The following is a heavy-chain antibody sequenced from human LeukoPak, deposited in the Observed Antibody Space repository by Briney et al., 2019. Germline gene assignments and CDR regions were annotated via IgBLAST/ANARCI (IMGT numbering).Heavy chain of an antibody. J-gene: IGHJ3*02. D-gene: IGHD2-21*02. CDR2: IYYSGST. Sequence: PWETVSLICTASGASISSYYWSWIRQTPGKGLEWIGYIYYSGSTKYNPSVKSRVTISVDTSKNHVSLKLSSVTAADTAVYYCARHQVTTSGFDIWGQGTLVTVSS. V-gene: IGHV4-59*08. CDR3: ARHQVTTSGFDI. CDR1: GASISSYY.